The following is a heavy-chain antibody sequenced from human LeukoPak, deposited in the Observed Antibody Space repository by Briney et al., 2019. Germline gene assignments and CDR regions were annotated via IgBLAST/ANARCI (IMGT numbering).Heavy chain of an antibody. Sequence: GGSLRLSCAASGFTFSDYYMSWIRQAPGKGLEWISYISSSGRTIYYADSVKGRFTISRDNAKNSLYLQMNSLRAEDTAVYYCARAGDNNGWYAFGVFDYWGRGTLVTVSS. J-gene: IGHJ4*02. V-gene: IGHV3-11*04. D-gene: IGHD6-19*01. CDR3: ARAGDNNGWYAFGVFDY. CDR1: GFTFSDYY. CDR2: ISSSGRTI.